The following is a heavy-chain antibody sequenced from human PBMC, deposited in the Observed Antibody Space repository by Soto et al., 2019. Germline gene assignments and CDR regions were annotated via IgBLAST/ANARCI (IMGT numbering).Heavy chain of an antibody. CDR2: ISHDGSNT. Sequence: GGSLRLSCAASGFTFSNYGMHWVRQAPGKGLEWVTVISHDGSNTYYVDSVKGRFTISRDNSKNTLYLQMNSLRGEDTAVYFCARGPSFDYWGQGTLVTVSS. CDR3: ARGPSFDY. CDR1: GFTFSNYG. V-gene: IGHV3-30*03. J-gene: IGHJ4*02.